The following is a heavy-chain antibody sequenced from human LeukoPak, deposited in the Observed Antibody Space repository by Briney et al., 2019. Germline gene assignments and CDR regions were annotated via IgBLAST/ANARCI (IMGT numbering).Heavy chain of an antibody. Sequence: GGSLRLSCAASGFTFSSYSMNWVRQAPGKGLEWVSYISSSSSTIYYADSVKGRFTISRDNAKNSLYLQMNSLRAEDTAVYYCARDPYYDSSGYSPYWGQGTLVTVSS. CDR2: ISSSSSTI. CDR3: ARDPYYDSSGYSPY. CDR1: GFTFSSYS. D-gene: IGHD3-22*01. V-gene: IGHV3-48*04. J-gene: IGHJ4*02.